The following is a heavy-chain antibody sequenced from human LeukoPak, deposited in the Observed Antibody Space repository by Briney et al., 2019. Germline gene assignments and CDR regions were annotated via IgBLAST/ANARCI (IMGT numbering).Heavy chain of an antibody. D-gene: IGHD3-22*01. CDR2: IYHSGST. CDR1: GYSISSGYY. CDR3: ARHKIVVVITDWFDP. Sequence: SETLSLTCTVSGYSISSGYYWGWIRQPPGKGLEWIGSIYHSGSTYYNPSLKSRVTISVDTSKNQFSLKLSSVTAADTAVYYCARHKIVVVITDWFDPWGQGTLVTVSS. V-gene: IGHV4-38-2*02. J-gene: IGHJ5*02.